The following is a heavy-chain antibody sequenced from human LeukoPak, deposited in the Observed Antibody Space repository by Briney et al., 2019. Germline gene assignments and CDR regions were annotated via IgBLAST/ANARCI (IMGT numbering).Heavy chain of an antibody. D-gene: IGHD5-18*01. Sequence: GGSLRLSCAASGFTVSSNYMSWVRQAPGKGLEWVSVIYSGGSTYYADSVKGRFTISRDSSKNTLYLQMNSLRAEDTAVYYCARTPRGYSYGYPDYFDYWGQGTLVTVSS. CDR3: ARTPRGYSYGYPDYFDY. J-gene: IGHJ4*02. V-gene: IGHV3-66*01. CDR2: IYSGGST. CDR1: GFTVSSNY.